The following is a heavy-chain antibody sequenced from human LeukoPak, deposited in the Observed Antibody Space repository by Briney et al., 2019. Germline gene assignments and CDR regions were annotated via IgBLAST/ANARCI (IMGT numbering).Heavy chain of an antibody. CDR1: GGSFSGYY. V-gene: IGHV4-34*01. J-gene: IGHJ4*02. CDR2: IYYSGSI. CDR3: ARRYSGSYRGFVY. Sequence: SETLSLTCAVYGGSFSGYYWSWIRQHPGKGLEWIGYIYYSGSIYYNPSLKSRVTISVDTSKNQFSLKLSSVTAADTAVYYCARRYSGSYRGFVYWGQRTLVTVSS. D-gene: IGHD1-26*01.